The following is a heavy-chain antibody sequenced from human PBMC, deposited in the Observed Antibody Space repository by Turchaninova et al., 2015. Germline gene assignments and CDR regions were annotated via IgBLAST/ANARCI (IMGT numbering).Heavy chain of an antibody. CDR2: TNTGNANT. Sequence: QVQVVQSGAEVKKPGAAVEVCCKGSVCTFNNSAIHWVPQAPGQNLEWMRWTNTGNANTNYSQNFQGRVTISRDTAASTAYMERSSLRSEYTAMYYCARDVILKYCSGGSCSRTWAGPFEIWGQGTMVTVSS. D-gene: IGHD2-15*01. V-gene: IGHV1-3*04. CDR1: VCTFNNSA. CDR3: ARDVILKYCSGGSCSRTWAGPFEI. J-gene: IGHJ3*02.